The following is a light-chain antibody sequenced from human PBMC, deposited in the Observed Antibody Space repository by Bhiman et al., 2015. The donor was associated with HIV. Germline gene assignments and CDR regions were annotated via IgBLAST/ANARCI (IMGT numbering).Light chain of an antibody. CDR2: DVT. J-gene: IGLJ3*02. V-gene: IGLV2-18*01. CDR1: IGSHNH. CDR3: AKYISPDTGV. Sequence: QSALTQPPSVSGSPGQSVTISCTGTIGSHNHVSWYQKRPGTAPRLIIFDVTSRPSGVSDRFSGSKSGDTASLNISGLQAEDEADYYCAKYISPDTGVFGGGTKLTVL.